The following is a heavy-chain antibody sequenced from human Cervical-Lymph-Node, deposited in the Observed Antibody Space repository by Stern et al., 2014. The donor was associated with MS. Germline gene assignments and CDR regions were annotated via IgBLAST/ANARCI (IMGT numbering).Heavy chain of an antibody. CDR3: ARVHTASSHAFDI. J-gene: IGHJ3*02. CDR2: IIPIFGTA. D-gene: IGHD5-18*01. CDR1: GCTFSSYA. V-gene: IGHV1-69*01. Sequence: QVQLVQSGAEVKKPGSSVKVSCKASGCTFSSYAISWVRQAPGQGLEWMGGIIPIFGTADSAQKFQGRVTITADESSSTAYMELSSLRSNDTAIYYCARVHTASSHAFDIWGQGTMVTVSS.